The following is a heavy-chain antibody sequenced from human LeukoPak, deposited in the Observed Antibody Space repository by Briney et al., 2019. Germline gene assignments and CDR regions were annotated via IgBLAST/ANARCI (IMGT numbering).Heavy chain of an antibody. CDR2: ISGSGGST. CDR1: GFTFSSYA. CDR3: AKTPSLRYFDWLLTGYYFDY. D-gene: IGHD3-9*01. V-gene: IGHV3-23*01. J-gene: IGHJ4*02. Sequence: PGGSLRLSCAASGFTFSSYAMSWVRQAPGKGLEWVSAISGSGGSTYYADSVKGRFTISRDNSKNTLYLQMNSLRAEDTAVYYCAKTPSLRYFDWLLTGYYFDYWGQGTLVTVSS.